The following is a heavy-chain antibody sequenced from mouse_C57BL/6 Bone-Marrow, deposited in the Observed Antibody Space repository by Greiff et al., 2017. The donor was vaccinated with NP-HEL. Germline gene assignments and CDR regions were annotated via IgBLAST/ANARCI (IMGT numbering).Heavy chain of an antibody. CDR3: AREDYYGSSPTWFAY. CDR1: GYTFTSYW. CDR2: IDPSDSYT. Sequence: QVQLQQPGAELVMPGASVKLSCKASGYTFTSYWMHWVKQRPGQGLEWIGEIDPSDSYTNYNQQFKGKSTLTVDKSSSTAYMQLSSLTSEDSAVYYCAREDYYGSSPTWFAYWGQGTLVTVSA. V-gene: IGHV1-69*01. D-gene: IGHD1-1*01. J-gene: IGHJ3*01.